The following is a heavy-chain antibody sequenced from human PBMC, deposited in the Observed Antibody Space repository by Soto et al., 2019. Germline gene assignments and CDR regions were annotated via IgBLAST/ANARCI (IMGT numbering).Heavy chain of an antibody. V-gene: IGHV4-30-4*01. J-gene: IGHJ4*02. CDR2: IYYSGST. Sequence: PSETLSLTCTVSGGSISSGDYYWSWIRQPPGKGLEWIGYIYYSGSTYYNPSLKSRVTISVDTSKNQFSLKLSSVTAADTAVYYCARGHTRSDHFDYWGQGTLVTVSS. CDR1: GGSISSGDYY. D-gene: IGHD2-21*02. CDR3: ARGHTRSDHFDY.